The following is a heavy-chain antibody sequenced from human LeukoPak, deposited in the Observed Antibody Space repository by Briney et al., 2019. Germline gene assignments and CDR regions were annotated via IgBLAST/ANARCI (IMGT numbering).Heavy chain of an antibody. CDR2: IYYSGST. V-gene: IGHV4-31*03. J-gene: IGHJ4*02. CDR3: ARAKGTATYYYDSSGYYPGTEFDH. D-gene: IGHD3-22*01. CDR1: GGSINSGGYY. Sequence: SETLSLTCTVSGGSINSGGYYWSWIRQHPGKGLEWIGYIYYSGSTYYNPSLKSRVTISVDTSKNQFSPKLSSVTAADTAVYYCARAKGTATYYYDSSGYYPGTEFDHWGQGTLVTVSS.